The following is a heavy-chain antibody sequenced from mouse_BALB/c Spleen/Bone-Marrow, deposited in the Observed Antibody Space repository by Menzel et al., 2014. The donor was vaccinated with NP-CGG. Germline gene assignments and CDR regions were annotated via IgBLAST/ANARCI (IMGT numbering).Heavy chain of an antibody. CDR3: ANYYYGYYFDS. CDR1: GFNIKDTY. CDR2: IDPANGNT. V-gene: IGHV14-3*02. J-gene: IGHJ2*01. Sequence: DVQLQESGAELVKPGASVKSSCTASGFNIKDTYMHWVKQRPEQGLEWIGRIDPANGNTKYDPKFQGKATITADTSSNTAYLQLSSLTSEDTAVYYCANYYYGYYFDSWGQGTTLTVSS. D-gene: IGHD1-1*01.